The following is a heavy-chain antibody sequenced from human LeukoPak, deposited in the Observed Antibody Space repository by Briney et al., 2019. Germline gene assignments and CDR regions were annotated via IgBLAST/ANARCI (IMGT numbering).Heavy chain of an antibody. CDR3: ARKQWLVHYYFDY. J-gene: IGHJ4*02. Sequence: PSETLSLTCAVYGGSFSDYYWGWIRQPPGKGLEWIGSIYYSGSTYYNPSLKSRVTISVDTSKNQFSLKLSSVTAADTAVYYCARKQWLVHYYFDYWGQGTLVTVSS. CDR1: GGSFSDYY. D-gene: IGHD6-19*01. CDR2: IYYSGST. V-gene: IGHV4-39*01.